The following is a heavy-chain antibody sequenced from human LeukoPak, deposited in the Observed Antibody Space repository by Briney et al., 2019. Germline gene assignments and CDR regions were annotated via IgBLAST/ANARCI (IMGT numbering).Heavy chain of an antibody. V-gene: IGHV3-23*01. CDR2: ISDSGGST. J-gene: IGHJ4*02. D-gene: IGHD5-18*01. CDR3: AKGSHGYRPYYFEY. Sequence: GGSLRLSCAASGFTFSSYAMSWVRQAPGKGLEWGSAISDSGGSTYDADSVKGRFTISRDNSKNTLYLQMNSLRVEDTAVYYCAKGSHGYRPYYFEYWGQGTLVTVSS. CDR1: GFTFSSYA.